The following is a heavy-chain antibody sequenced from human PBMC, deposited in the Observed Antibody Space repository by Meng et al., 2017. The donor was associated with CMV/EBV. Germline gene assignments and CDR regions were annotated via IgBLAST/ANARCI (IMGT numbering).Heavy chain of an antibody. CDR1: GYTVTDYY. Sequence: GAEVQKPGAPVKVAGKASGYTVTDYYIHWVRQAPGQWLEWMGWINPNDDTNYAQNFQGRVTMTRDMSINTVYMELSRLTSDDTAVYYCARSSGWSRFDYWGLGTLVTVSS. CDR2: INPNDDT. J-gene: IGHJ4*02. V-gene: IGHV1-2*02. D-gene: IGHD6-19*01. CDR3: ARSSGWSRFDY.